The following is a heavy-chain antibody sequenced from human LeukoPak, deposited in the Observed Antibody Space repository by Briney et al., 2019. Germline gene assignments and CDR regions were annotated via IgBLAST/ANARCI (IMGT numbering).Heavy chain of an antibody. CDR3: ARVPSGYYNWFDP. CDR1: GDSISSDYY. CDR2: IYHSGRT. J-gene: IGHJ5*02. D-gene: IGHD3-22*01. Sequence: SETLSLTCAVSGDSISSDYYWGWIRQPPGKGLEWIGSIYHSGRTYYNPSLESRVTISVDTSKNQFSLKLTSVTAADTAVYYCARVPSGYYNWFDPWGQGTLVTVSS. V-gene: IGHV4-38-2*01.